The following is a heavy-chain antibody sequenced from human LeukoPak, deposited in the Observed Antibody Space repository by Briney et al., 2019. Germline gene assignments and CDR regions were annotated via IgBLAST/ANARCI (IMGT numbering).Heavy chain of an antibody. J-gene: IGHJ5*02. V-gene: IGHV3-23*01. CDR2: ISGSGGST. D-gene: IGHD4-17*01. Sequence: PGGSLRLSCAASGFTFSSYAMSWVRQAPGKGLEWVSAISGSGGSTYYADSVKGRFTISRDNSKNTLYLQMNSLRAEDTAVYYCAKDPEYGDYFDWFDPWSQGTLVTVSS. CDR1: GFTFSSYA. CDR3: AKDPEYGDYFDWFDP.